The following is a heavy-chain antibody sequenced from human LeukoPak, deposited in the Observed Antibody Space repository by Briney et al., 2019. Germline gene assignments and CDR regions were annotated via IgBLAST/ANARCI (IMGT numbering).Heavy chain of an antibody. CDR3: ARVHGGAFSM. CDR1: GFTVSSSY. Sequence: GGSLRLSCEASGFTVSSSYMSWVRQVPGKGLEWVSITYSGGSTYYADSVKGRFTISRDNSKNTQDVQMDTLRAEDTAVYYCARVHGGAFSMWGQGQWSPSPQ. V-gene: IGHV3-66*01. J-gene: IGHJ3*02. CDR2: TYSGGST.